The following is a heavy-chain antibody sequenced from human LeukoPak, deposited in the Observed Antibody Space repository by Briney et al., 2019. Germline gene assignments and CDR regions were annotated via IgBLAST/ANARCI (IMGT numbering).Heavy chain of an antibody. Sequence: ASVKVSCKASGYTFTSYGISWVRQAPGQGLVWMGWISAYNGNTNYAQKLQGRVTMTTDTSTSTAYMELRSLRSDDTAVYYCARDSEDGYYDSSGYYGLFDYWGQGTLVTVSS. D-gene: IGHD3-22*01. CDR2: ISAYNGNT. V-gene: IGHV1-18*01. J-gene: IGHJ4*02. CDR1: GYTFTSYG. CDR3: ARDSEDGYYDSSGYYGLFDY.